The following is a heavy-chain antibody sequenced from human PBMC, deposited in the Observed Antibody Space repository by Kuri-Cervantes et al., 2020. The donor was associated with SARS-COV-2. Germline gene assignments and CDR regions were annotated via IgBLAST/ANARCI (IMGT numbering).Heavy chain of an antibody. CDR3: ARDKGILTGYYTGWFDP. Sequence: GSLRLSCTVSGGSISSSSYYWGWIRQPPGKGLEWIGSIYYSGSTYYNPSLKSRVTISVDTSKNQFSLKLSSVTAADTAVYYCARDKGILTGYYTGWFDPWGQGTLVTVSS. V-gene: IGHV4-39*07. J-gene: IGHJ5*02. D-gene: IGHD3-9*01. CDR2: IYYSGST. CDR1: GGSISSSSYY.